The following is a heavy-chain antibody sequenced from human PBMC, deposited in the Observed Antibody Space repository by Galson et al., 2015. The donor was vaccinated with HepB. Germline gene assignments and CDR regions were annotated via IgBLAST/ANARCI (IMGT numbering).Heavy chain of an antibody. Sequence: PALVKPTQTLTLTCTFSGFSLSTSGMCVSWIRQPPGKALEWLARIDWDDDKYYSTSLKTRLTISKDTSKNQVVLTMTNMDPVDTATYYCARTNYDSSGYYPFDAFDIWGQGTMVTVSS. D-gene: IGHD3-22*01. V-gene: IGHV2-70*11. CDR2: IDWDDDK. CDR3: ARTNYDSSGYYPFDAFDI. J-gene: IGHJ3*02. CDR1: GFSLSTSGMC.